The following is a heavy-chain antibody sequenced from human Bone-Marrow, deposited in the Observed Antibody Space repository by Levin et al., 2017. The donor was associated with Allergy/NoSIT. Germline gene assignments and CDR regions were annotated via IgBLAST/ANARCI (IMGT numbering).Heavy chain of an antibody. CDR1: GFTFSNFW. D-gene: IGHD3-10*01. Sequence: GGSLRLSFAASGFTFSNFWMTWARQAPGKGLEWVANINQAGGEKNYLDSVKGRFTISRDNAKNSVYLKMNSLRAEDTAVYSCARDSGSGDYWGQGTVVTVSS. CDR2: INQAGGEK. J-gene: IGHJ4*02. V-gene: IGHV3-7*01. CDR3: ARDSGSGDY.